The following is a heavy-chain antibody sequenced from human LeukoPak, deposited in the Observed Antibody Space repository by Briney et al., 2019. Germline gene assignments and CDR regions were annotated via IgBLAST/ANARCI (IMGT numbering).Heavy chain of an antibody. CDR2: INPNSGGT. CDR1: GYTFTGYY. J-gene: IGHJ4*02. D-gene: IGHD1/OR15-1a*01. Sequence: ASVKVSCKASGYTFTGYYMHWVRQAPGQGLEWMGWINPNSGGTNYAQKFQGRVTMTRDTPISTAYMELSRLRSDDTAVYYCARELTGTTGFDYWGQGTLVTVSS. CDR3: ARELTGTTGFDY. V-gene: IGHV1-2*02.